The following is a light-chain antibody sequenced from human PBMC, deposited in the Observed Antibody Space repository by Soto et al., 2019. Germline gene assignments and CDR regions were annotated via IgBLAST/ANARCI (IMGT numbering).Light chain of an antibody. J-gene: IGLJ1*01. Sequence: QSALTQPPSASGSPGQSVTISCTGTPSDVGGYNSVSWYQQYPGKAPKLMIYDVSKRPSGVPDRFSGSKSGNTASLTVSGLQAEYEADYYCSSYTASSTRVFGTGTKLTVL. CDR2: DVS. CDR3: SSYTASSTRV. V-gene: IGLV2-8*01. CDR1: PSDVGGYNS.